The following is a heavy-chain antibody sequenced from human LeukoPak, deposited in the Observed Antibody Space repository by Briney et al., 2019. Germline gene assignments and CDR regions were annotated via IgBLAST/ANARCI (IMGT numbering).Heavy chain of an antibody. Sequence: PGGSLRLSRAASGFTFSSYWMSWVRQAPGKGLEWVANIKQDGSEKYYVDSVKGRFTISRDNAKNSLYLQMNSLRAEDTAVYYCARDLEPKWELLARPRYRPYDYWGQGTLVTVSS. V-gene: IGHV3-7*01. J-gene: IGHJ4*02. CDR2: IKQDGSEK. CDR1: GFTFSSYW. CDR3: ARDLEPKWELLARPRYRPYDY. D-gene: IGHD1-26*01.